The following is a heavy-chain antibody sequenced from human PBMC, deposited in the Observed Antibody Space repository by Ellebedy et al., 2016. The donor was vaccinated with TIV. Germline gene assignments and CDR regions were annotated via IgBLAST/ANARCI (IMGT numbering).Heavy chain of an antibody. Sequence: GGSLRLSCDASGFTFSSYWMSWVRQAPGKGLEWVANIKQGGSETNYLDSVEGRFTISRNNAKNTLYLQMNSLRADDTAVYYCARDLYYGIDFWGQGTTVTVSS. CDR3: ARDLYYGIDF. D-gene: IGHD2-8*01. J-gene: IGHJ6*02. V-gene: IGHV3-7*01. CDR1: GFTFSSYW. CDR2: IKQGGSET.